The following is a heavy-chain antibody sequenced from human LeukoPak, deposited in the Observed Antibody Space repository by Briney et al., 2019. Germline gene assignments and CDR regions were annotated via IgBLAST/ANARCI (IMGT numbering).Heavy chain of an antibody. CDR1: GGSISSYY. CDR2: IYTSGST. Sequence: PSETLSLTCTVSGGSISSYYWSWLRQPAGKGREWIGRIYTSGSTNYNPSLKSRVTMSVDTSKNQFSLKLSSVTAADTAVYYSAIDHCSGSYSLNWFDPWGQGTLVTVSS. J-gene: IGHJ5*02. CDR3: AIDHCSGSYSLNWFDP. D-gene: IGHD3-10*02. V-gene: IGHV4-4*07.